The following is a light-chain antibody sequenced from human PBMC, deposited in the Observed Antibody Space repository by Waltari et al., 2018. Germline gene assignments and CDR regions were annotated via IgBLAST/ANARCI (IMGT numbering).Light chain of an antibody. CDR2: EDT. V-gene: IGLV3-10*01. Sequence: SYELTQPPSVAVSPGQTARLTCPGDALPNQYTSWYQQKSGQAPVLVIYEDTKRPSGIPERFSGSSSGTMSTLTIGGAQVDDEADYYCCSTDSSGDHWVFGGGTQLTVL. J-gene: IGLJ3*02. CDR1: ALPNQY. CDR3: CSTDSSGDHWV.